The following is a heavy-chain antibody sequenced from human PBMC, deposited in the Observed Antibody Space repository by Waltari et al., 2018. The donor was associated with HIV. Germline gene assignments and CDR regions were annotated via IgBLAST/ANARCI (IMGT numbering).Heavy chain of an antibody. CDR3: ARDRLGPYYDYVWGSADY. D-gene: IGHD3-16*01. V-gene: IGHV1-18*01. CDR1: GYTFTSYG. J-gene: IGHJ4*02. Sequence: QVQLVQSGAEVKKPGASVKVSCQASGYTFTSYGISWVRQAPGRGLEWMGWISAYNGNTNYAQKLQGRGTMTTDTSTSTAYMELGSLRSDDTAVYYCARDRLGPYYDYVWGSADYWGQGTLVTVSS. CDR2: ISAYNGNT.